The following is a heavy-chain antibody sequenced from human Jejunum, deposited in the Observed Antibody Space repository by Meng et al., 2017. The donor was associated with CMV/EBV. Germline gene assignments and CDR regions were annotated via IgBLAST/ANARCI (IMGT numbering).Heavy chain of an antibody. CDR2: INTACAKI. V-gene: IGHV1-69*05. D-gene: IGHD6-13*01. CDR3: ARESHTAALLY. CDR1: GGTISSHG. J-gene: IGHJ4*02. Sequence: CGEPCGGTISSHGISWGRQAAEEGLEWVGGINTACAKINYAQESRGRVTVNTDESATTAYMELSGLRVDDTDVYYCARESHTAALLYWGQGTLVTVSS.